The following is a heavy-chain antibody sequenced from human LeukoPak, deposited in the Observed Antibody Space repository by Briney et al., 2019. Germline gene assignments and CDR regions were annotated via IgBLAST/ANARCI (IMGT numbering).Heavy chain of an antibody. V-gene: IGHV6-1*01. D-gene: IGHD3-16*02. Sequence: ASQTLSLTCAISGDSVSSNSAAWNWIRQSPSRGLEWLGRTYYRSKWYNDYAVSVKSRITINPDTSKNQFSLQLNSVTPEDTAVYYCAREDKYYDYVWGSYPLADRSYYFDYWGQGTLVTVSS. CDR3: AREDKYYDYVWGSYPLADRSYYFDY. CDR1: GDSVSSNSAA. CDR2: TYYRSKWYN. J-gene: IGHJ4*02.